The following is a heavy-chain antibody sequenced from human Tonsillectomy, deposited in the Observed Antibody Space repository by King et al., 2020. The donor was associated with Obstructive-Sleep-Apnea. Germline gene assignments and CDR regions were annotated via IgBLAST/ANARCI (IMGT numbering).Heavy chain of an antibody. CDR2: IYYSGST. V-gene: IGHV4-31*03. CDR1: GGSISSGGYY. J-gene: IGHJ4*02. CDR3: AGTVAGPGSFDY. Sequence: QLQESGPGLVKPSQTLSLTCTVSGGSISSGGYYWSWIRQHPGKGLEWIGYIYYSGSTSYNPSLKSRVTISVDTSKNQFSLKRSSLTAADTAVYYCAGTVAGPGSFDYWGQGTLVTVSS. D-gene: IGHD6-19*01.